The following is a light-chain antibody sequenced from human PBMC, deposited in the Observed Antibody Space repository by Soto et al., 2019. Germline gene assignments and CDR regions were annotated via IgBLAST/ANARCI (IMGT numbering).Light chain of an antibody. CDR2: AAT. Sequence: AIRVTQSPSSLSASTGDRVTITCRASQGISQYVSWYQQKPGKAPRLLIYAATVLQGGVPSRFSGTGSATEFILTISSLQPEDFATYYCQQVNIYPLTFGGGTKVDIK. CDR3: QQVNIYPLT. J-gene: IGKJ4*02. CDR1: QGISQY. V-gene: IGKV1-8*01.